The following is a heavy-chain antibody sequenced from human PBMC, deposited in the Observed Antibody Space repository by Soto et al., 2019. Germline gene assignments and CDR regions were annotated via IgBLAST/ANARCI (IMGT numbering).Heavy chain of an antibody. V-gene: IGHV3-48*01. J-gene: IGHJ3*01. Sequence: GGSQTLSCAASGFTCRDYGMNWVRQAPGKGLEWVSYIGIGSSTKYYADSVKGRFTISRDNAKNSLYLQMNSLRAEDTAVYYCARDQLYYNDISGRPLNAFDVWGQGTMVTVSS. CDR2: IGIGSSTK. CDR1: GFTCRDYG. D-gene: IGHD3-22*01. CDR3: ARDQLYYNDISGRPLNAFDV.